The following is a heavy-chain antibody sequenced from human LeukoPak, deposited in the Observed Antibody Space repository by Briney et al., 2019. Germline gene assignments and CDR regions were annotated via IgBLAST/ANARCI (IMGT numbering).Heavy chain of an antibody. CDR3: ASSPPPHGSLDY. D-gene: IGHD1-26*01. CDR1: GFTFSTYW. CDR2: IYYSGST. J-gene: IGHJ4*02. Sequence: LRLSCAASGFTFSTYWMSWIRQPPGKGLEWIGYIYYSGSTNYNPSLKSRVTISVDTSKNQFSLKLSSVTAADTAVYYCASSPPPHGSLDYWGQGTLVTVSS. V-gene: IGHV4-59*01.